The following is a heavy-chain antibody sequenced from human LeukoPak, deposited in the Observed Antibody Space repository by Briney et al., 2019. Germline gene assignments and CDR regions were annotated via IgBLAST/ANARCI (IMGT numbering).Heavy chain of an antibody. Sequence: GGSLRLSCAASGFTFSSYGMHWVRQAPGKGLEWVAVIWYDGSNKYYADSVKGRFTISRDNSKNTLYLQMNSLRAEDTAVYYCARDRAARGFDYWGQGTLVTVSS. CDR1: GFTFSSYG. D-gene: IGHD6-6*01. J-gene: IGHJ4*02. CDR3: ARDRAARGFDY. CDR2: IWYDGSNK. V-gene: IGHV3-33*01.